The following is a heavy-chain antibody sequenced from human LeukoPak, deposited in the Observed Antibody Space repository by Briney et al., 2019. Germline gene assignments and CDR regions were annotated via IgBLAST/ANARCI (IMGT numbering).Heavy chain of an antibody. CDR2: ISYDGSNK. CDR1: GFTFSSYG. J-gene: IGHJ4*02. V-gene: IGHV3-30*18. CDR3: AKDRGVDY. Sequence: GGSLRLSCAASGFTFSSYGMHWVRQAPGKGLEWVAVISYDGSNKYYADSVKGRFTISRDNSKNTLYLQMNSLRAEDTAVYYCAKDRGVDYWGQGTLVTVSS.